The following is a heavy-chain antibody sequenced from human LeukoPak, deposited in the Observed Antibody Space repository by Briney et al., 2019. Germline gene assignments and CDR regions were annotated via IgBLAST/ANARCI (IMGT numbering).Heavy chain of an antibody. CDR2: SIPIFGTA. Sequence: ASVKVSCKASGGTSSSYAISWVRQAPGQGLEWMGGSIPIFGTANYAQKFQGRVTITTDESTSTAYMELSSLRSEDTAVYYCTTFWSGYYRTRDDAFDIWGQGTMVTVSS. CDR1: GGTSSSYA. J-gene: IGHJ3*02. CDR3: TTFWSGYYRTRDDAFDI. D-gene: IGHD3-3*01. V-gene: IGHV1-69*05.